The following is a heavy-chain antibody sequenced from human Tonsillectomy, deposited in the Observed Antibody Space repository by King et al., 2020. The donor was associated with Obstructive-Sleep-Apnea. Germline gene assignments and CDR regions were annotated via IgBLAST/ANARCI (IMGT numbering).Heavy chain of an antibody. CDR3: ARGGPWIDVGGIWGMAV. Sequence: VQLVESGAEVKKPGASVKVSCKASGYTFTSNGISWVRQAPGQGLEWMGWISGYNGNTNYAQKLQGRVTMTTDTSTRIAYMDLRSLRSDDTAVYCWARGGPWIDVGGIWGMAVWGQGTQVTVSS. J-gene: IGHJ6*02. V-gene: IGHV1-18*04. CDR1: GYTFTSNG. D-gene: IGHD2-2*03. CDR2: ISGYNGNT.